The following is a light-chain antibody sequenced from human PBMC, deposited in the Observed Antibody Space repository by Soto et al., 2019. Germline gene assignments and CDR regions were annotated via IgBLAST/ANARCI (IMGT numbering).Light chain of an antibody. CDR3: QSYDSSLSGYV. CDR2: GNS. V-gene: IGLV1-40*01. CDR1: NSNIGAGYD. J-gene: IGLJ1*01. Sequence: QSVLTQPPSVSGAPGQRVTISCTGSNSNIGAGYDVHWYQQLPGTAPKLLIYGNSNRPSGVPDRFSGSKSGTSASLAITGLQTEDDADYYCQSYDSSLSGYVFGTGTKLTVL.